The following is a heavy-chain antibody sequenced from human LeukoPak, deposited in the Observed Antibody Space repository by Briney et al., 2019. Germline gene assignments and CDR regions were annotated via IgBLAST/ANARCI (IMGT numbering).Heavy chain of an antibody. V-gene: IGHV4-59*08. D-gene: IGHD3-22*01. CDR1: GGSISSYY. Sequence: SETLSLTCTVSGGSISSYYWSWIRQPPGKGLEWIGYIYYSGSTNHNPSLKSRVPISVDTSKNQFSLKMSSVNAADTAVYYCARGGDWRSDYDSSGYYCVYYYYGMDVWGQGTTVTVSS. CDR3: ARGGDWRSDYDSSGYYCVYYYYGMDV. J-gene: IGHJ6*02. CDR2: IYYSGST.